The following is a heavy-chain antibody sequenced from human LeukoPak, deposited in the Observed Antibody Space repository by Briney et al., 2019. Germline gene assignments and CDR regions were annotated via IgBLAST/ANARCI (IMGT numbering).Heavy chain of an antibody. CDR1: AFTVSSDH. V-gene: IGHV3-53*01. CDR2: TYSGGSA. Sequence: GGSLRPSCAASAFTVSSDHMSWVRQAPGKGLEWVSVTYSGGSAYYADSVKGRFTISRDNANNMVYFQMNSLRAEDTAVYYCARVWELSFDHWGQGTLVTVAS. D-gene: IGHD1-26*01. CDR3: ARVWELSFDH. J-gene: IGHJ4*02.